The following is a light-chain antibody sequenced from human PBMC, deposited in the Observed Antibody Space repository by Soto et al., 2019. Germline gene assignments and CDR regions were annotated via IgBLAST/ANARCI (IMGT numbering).Light chain of an antibody. V-gene: IGLV2-8*01. CDR1: SSDVGGYNY. CDR3: RSYADSNLVV. J-gene: IGLJ2*01. Sequence: QSALTQPPSASGSPGHSVTISCTGTSSDVGGYNYVSWYQQHPGKAPKLMIYEVNKRPSGVPDRFSGSKSGNTASLTVSGLQAEDEADYYCRSYADSNLVVFGGGTKLTVL. CDR2: EVN.